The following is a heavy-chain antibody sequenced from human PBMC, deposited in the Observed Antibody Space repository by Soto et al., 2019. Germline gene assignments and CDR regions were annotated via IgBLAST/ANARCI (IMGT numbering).Heavy chain of an antibody. D-gene: IGHD2-15*01. CDR3: ARSGFCSAASCYPDTLAV. J-gene: IGHJ6*02. V-gene: IGHV3-48*02. Sequence: PGGSLRLSCAASGFTFSSYSMNWVRQAPGKGLEWVSYISSSSSTIYYADSVKGRFTISRDNAKNSLYLQMNSLRDEDTAVYYCARSGFCSAASCYPDTLAVWGQGTTVTVSS. CDR2: ISSSSSTI. CDR1: GFTFSSYS.